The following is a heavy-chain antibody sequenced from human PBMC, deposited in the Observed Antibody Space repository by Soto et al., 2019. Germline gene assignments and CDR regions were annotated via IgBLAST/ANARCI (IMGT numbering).Heavy chain of an antibody. CDR2: IRSKGSGGTS. CDR3: TRDQPITP. V-gene: IGHV3-49*04. Sequence: VQLVESGGGLVQPGRSLRLSCTASGFTFGDYAMSWVRQAPGKGLEWVGFIRSKGSGGTSEYAASVKGRFSFSRDDSKSIAYLQMNSLKIEDTAVYYCTRDQPITPWGQGTMVTVSS. D-gene: IGHD3-10*01. J-gene: IGHJ3*01. CDR1: GFTFGDYA.